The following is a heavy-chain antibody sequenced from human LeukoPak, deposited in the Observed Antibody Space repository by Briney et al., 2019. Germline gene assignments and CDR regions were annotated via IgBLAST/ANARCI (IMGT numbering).Heavy chain of an antibody. CDR2: SGTTSGYT. Sequence: GGSLRLSCAAPGFTLGEYYMSWIRQAPGKGLEWVSSSGTTSGYTDYADSVKGRSTISRDNAKYSLYLQMNSLRAEDTAVYYCARGGRTRFDSWGQGTLVTVS. J-gene: IGHJ5*01. CDR1: GFTLGEYY. CDR3: ARGGRTRFDS. D-gene: IGHD2-15*01. V-gene: IGHV3-11*05.